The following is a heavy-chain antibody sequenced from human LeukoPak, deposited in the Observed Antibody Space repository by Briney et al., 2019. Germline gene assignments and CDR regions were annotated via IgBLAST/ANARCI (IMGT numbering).Heavy chain of an antibody. CDR1: GYTFTGYY. V-gene: IGHV1-2*02. CDR3: ARDTRYCSSTSCYSYYYYMDV. J-gene: IGHJ6*03. CDR2: INPNSGGT. Sequence: GASVKVSCKASGYTFTGYYMHWVRQAPGQGLEWMGWINPNSGGTNYAQKFQGRVTMTRDTSISTAYMELSRLRSDDTAVYYCARDTRYCSSTSCYSYYYYMDVWGKGTTVTASS. D-gene: IGHD2-2*01.